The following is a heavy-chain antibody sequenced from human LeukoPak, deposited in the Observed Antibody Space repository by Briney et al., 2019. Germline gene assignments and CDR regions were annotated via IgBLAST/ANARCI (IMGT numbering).Heavy chain of an antibody. D-gene: IGHD6-13*01. V-gene: IGHV4-59*01. CDR3: ARSPVRIAAPGRGFDY. Sequence: PSETLSLTCNVSGGSISTYYWSWIRQPPGKGLEWIGYIYYSGSTNYNPSLKSRVTISVDTSKSRFSLKLSSVTAADTAVYYCARSPVRIAAPGRGFDYWGQGTLVTVSS. CDR1: GGSISTYY. CDR2: IYYSGST. J-gene: IGHJ4*02.